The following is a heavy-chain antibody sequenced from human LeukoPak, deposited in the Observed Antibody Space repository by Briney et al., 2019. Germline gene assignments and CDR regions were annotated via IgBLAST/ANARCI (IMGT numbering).Heavy chain of an antibody. CDR1: GGSISSHY. V-gene: IGHV4-59*11. CDR3: ARGGGVTYYDSTGYLCYFDY. D-gene: IGHD3-22*01. Sequence: SETLSLTCTVSGGSISSHYWSWIRQPPGKGLEWIGYIYYSGSTKLNPSLKSRVTISVDTSKNQFSLKLSSVTAADTAVYYCARGGGVTYYDSTGYLCYFDYWGQGTLVTVSS. J-gene: IGHJ4*02. CDR2: IYYSGST.